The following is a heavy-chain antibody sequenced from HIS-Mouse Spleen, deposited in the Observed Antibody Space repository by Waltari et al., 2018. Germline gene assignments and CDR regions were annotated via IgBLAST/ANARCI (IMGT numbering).Heavy chain of an antibody. CDR3: ARVKT. V-gene: IGHV4-38-2*02. J-gene: IGHJ5*02. Sequence: QVQLQESGPGLVKPSETLSLTCTVPGYSISSGYYWGWIRQPPGKGLEWIGSIYHSGSTYYNPSLKSRVTISVDTSKNQFSLKLSSVTAADTAVYYCARVKTWGQGTLVTVSS. CDR1: GYSISSGYY. CDR2: IYHSGST.